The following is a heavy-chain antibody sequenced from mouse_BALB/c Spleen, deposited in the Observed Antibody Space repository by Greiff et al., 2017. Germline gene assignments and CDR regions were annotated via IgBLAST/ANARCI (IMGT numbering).Heavy chain of an antibody. V-gene: IGHV5-6-2*01. CDR1: GFTFSSYY. CDR3: ARHGDYDSAWFAY. CDR2: INSNGGST. D-gene: IGHD2-4*01. Sequence: EVKLVESGGGLVKLGGSLKLSCAASGFTFSSYYMSWVRQTPEKRLELVAAINSNGGSTYYPDTVKGRFTISRDNAKNTLYLQMSSLKSEDTALYYCARHGDYDSAWFAYWGQGTLVTVSA. J-gene: IGHJ3*01.